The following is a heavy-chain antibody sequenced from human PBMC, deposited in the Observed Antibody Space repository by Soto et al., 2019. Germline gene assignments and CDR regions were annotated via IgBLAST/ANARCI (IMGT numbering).Heavy chain of an antibody. CDR1: GGSISSSNW. J-gene: IGHJ4*02. D-gene: IGHD6-19*01. V-gene: IGHV4-4*02. CDR2: IYHSGTA. CDR3: ARHIAVTGTRGFAY. Sequence: QVQLQESGPGLVKPSGTLSLTCAVSGGSISSSNWWSWVRQPPGKGLEWIGEIYHSGTANYNPPLQSRVSIAKDKSNNQISMNLRSVTAADSDFYFCARHIAVTGTRGFAYWGQGTLVTVSS.